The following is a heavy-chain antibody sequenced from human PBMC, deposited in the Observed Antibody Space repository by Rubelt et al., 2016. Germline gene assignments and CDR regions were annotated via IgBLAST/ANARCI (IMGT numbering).Heavy chain of an antibody. V-gene: IGHV4-59*01. CDR2: GHSSGRS. CDR1: GGSISSNY. CDR3: ARGPQWDLPTYDY. Sequence: QVQLQESGPGLVKPSETLSLTCTVSGGSISSNYWSWIRQPPGRGLEWIGDGHSSGRSTYNPSLKSRDTKSVDTSKDHVSLKLTSVTAADAAVYYCARGPQWDLPTYDYWGQGILVTVSS. J-gene: IGHJ4*02. D-gene: IGHD1-26*01.